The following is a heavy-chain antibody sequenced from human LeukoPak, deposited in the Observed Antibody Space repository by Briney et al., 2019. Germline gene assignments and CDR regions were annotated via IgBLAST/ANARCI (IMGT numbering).Heavy chain of an antibody. CDR1: GGSISSGGYY. CDR3: ARDLSLDY. CDR2: IYHSGST. Sequence: PSETLSLTCTVSGGSISSGGYYWSWIRQPPGKGLEWIGYIYHSGSTYYNPSLKSRVTISIDRSKNQFSLKLSSVTAADTAVYYCARDLSLDYWGQGTLVTVSS. V-gene: IGHV4-30-2*01. J-gene: IGHJ4*02.